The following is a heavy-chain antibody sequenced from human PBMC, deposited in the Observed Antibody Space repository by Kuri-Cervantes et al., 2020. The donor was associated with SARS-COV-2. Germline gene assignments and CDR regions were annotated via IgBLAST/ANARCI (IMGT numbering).Heavy chain of an antibody. CDR1: GYTFTSYY. CDR2: INPSGGST. J-gene: IGHJ5*02. V-gene: IGHV1-46*01. CDR3: ARDRAPRPSIAGTFDP. Sequence: ASVKVSCKASGYTFTSYYMHWVRQAPGQGLEWMGIINPSGGSTSYAQKFQGRVTITADKSTSTAYMELSSLRSEDTAVYYCARDRAPRPSIAGTFDPWGQGTLVTVSS. D-gene: IGHD2/OR15-2a*01.